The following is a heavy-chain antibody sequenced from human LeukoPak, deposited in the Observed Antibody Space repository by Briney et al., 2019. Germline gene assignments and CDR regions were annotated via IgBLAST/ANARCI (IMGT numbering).Heavy chain of an antibody. Sequence: GASVKVSCKASGYTFTSYDINWVRQATGQGLEWMGWMNPNSGNTGYAQKFQGRVTITRNTSISTAYMELSNLRSEDTAVYYCVLTIFGVARDYWGQGTLVTVSS. CDR2: MNPNSGNT. CDR3: VLTIFGVARDY. D-gene: IGHD3-3*01. J-gene: IGHJ4*02. V-gene: IGHV1-8*03. CDR1: GYTFTSYD.